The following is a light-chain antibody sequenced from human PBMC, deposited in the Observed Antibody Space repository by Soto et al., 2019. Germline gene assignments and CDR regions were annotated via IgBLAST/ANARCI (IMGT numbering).Light chain of an antibody. V-gene: IGKV3-20*01. Sequence: EIVLTQSPGTLSLSPGERATLSCRASQSVGNNFLAWYQQKPGQAPRLLIYDASNRATGIPDRFSGSGSGTDFTLTISRLEPEDSAVYYCQQCGSSPLTFGGGTNVELK. J-gene: IGKJ4*01. CDR1: QSVGNNF. CDR2: DAS. CDR3: QQCGSSPLT.